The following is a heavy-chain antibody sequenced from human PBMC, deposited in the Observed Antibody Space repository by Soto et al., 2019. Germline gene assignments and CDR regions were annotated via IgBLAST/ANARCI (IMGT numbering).Heavy chain of an antibody. V-gene: IGHV1-69*02. Sequence: ASVKVSCKASGGTFSSYTISWVRQAPGQGLEWMGRIIPILGIANYAQKFQGRVTITADKSTSTAYMELSSLRSEDTAVYYCAGSRNTVVVPAAMSLRDYYYMDVWGKGTTVTVSS. CDR2: IIPILGIA. CDR3: AGSRNTVVVPAAMSLRDYYYMDV. D-gene: IGHD2-2*01. J-gene: IGHJ6*03. CDR1: GGTFSSYT.